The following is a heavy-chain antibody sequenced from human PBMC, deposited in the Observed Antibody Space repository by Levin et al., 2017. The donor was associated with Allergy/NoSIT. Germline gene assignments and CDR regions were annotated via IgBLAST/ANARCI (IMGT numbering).Heavy chain of an antibody. CDR2: IIPILGIA. J-gene: IGHJ3*02. Sequence: SVKVSCKASGGTFSSYAISWVRQAPGQGLEWMGRIIPILGIANYAQKFQGRVTITADKSTSTAYMELSSLRSEDTAVYYCASGITMVRGANDAFDSWGQGTMVTVSS. CDR3: ASGITMVRGANDAFDS. V-gene: IGHV1-69*04. D-gene: IGHD3-10*01. CDR1: GGTFSSYA.